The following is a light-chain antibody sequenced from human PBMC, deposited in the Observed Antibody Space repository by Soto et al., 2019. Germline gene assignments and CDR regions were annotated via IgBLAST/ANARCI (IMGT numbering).Light chain of an antibody. CDR2: EVD. V-gene: IGLV2-14*01. CDR3: SSYTVINTAV. Sequence: QSVLTQPASVSGSPGQSISISCTGTSSDVGAYNYVAWYQQKPGKAPKLLIYEVDNRPSGISHLFSGTKSGNTASLTISGRQTEEAADYFCSSYTVINTAVFGGGTKLTVL. J-gene: IGLJ3*02. CDR1: SSDVGAYNY.